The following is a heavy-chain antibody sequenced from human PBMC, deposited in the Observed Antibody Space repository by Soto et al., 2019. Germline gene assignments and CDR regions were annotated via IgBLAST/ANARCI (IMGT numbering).Heavy chain of an antibody. D-gene: IGHD3-16*01. CDR3: AKVGVGGLLNNYMDV. CDR1: GFTFDDYA. J-gene: IGHJ6*03. CDR2: ISWNSGSI. Sequence: EVQLVESGGGLVQPGRSLRLSCAASGFTFDDYAMHWVRQAPGKGLEWVSGISWNSGSIGYADSVKGRFTISRDNAKNALDLQMNSLRAEDTALYYCAKVGVGGLLNNYMDVWGKGTTVTVSS. V-gene: IGHV3-9*01.